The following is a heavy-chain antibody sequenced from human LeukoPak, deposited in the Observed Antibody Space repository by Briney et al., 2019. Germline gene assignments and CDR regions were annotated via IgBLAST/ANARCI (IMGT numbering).Heavy chain of an antibody. Sequence: PSETLSLTCTVSGGSVSGSYYWNWIRQPPGKGLEWIGYIYYSGSTNYNPSLKSRVTISVDTSKNQFSLKLSSVTAADTAVYYCARDSRWASSGYYYDYWGQGTLVTVSS. CDR2: IYYSGST. V-gene: IGHV4-61*01. CDR1: GGSVSGSYY. J-gene: IGHJ4*02. D-gene: IGHD3-22*01. CDR3: ARDSRWASSGYYYDY.